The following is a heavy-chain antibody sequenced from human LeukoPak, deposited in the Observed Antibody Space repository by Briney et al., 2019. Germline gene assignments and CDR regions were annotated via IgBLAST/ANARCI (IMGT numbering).Heavy chain of an antibody. Sequence: GGSLRLSCAASGFTFSSYTLHWVRQAPGKGLEWVAVITSDGTSKYYADSVEGRFTISRDNSKNTLHLQMDSLRAEDTAVYYCARPHYYTSGSYHYWGQGTLVTVSS. CDR2: ITSDGTSK. D-gene: IGHD3-10*01. J-gene: IGHJ4*02. CDR1: GFTFSSYT. CDR3: ARPHYYTSGSYHY. V-gene: IGHV3-30-3*01.